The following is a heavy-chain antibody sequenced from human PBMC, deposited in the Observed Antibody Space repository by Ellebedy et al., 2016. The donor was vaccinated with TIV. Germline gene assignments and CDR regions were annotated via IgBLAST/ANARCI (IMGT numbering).Heavy chain of an antibody. CDR2: ISGSGGSP. CDR3: AKDRVTMITTGGMDV. D-gene: IGHD3-22*01. CDR1: GFTFNSYA. J-gene: IGHJ6*02. Sequence: GESLKISCAASGFTFNSYAMSWVRQAPGKGLEWVSAISGSGGSPYYAVSVRGRLTVSRDNSNNTLYLQMNSLRAEDTAVYYCAKDRVTMITTGGMDVWGQGTTVTVSS. V-gene: IGHV3-23*01.